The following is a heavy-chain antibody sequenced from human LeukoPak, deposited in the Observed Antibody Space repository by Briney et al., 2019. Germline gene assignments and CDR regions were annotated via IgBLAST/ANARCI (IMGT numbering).Heavy chain of an antibody. Sequence: PSETLSLTCTVSGGSISSYYWSWIRQPPGKGLEWIGYIYYSGSTNYNPSLKSRVAISVDTSKNQFSLKLSSVTAAEAAGYYCARGPKDRFFYYYLDVWGKGTTVTVSS. V-gene: IGHV4-59*01. J-gene: IGHJ6*03. CDR3: ARGPKDRFFYYYLDV. CDR1: GGSISSYY. CDR2: IYYSGST.